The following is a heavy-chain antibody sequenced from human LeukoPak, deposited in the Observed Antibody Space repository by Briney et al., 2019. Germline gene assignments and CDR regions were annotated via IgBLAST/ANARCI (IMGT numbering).Heavy chain of an antibody. CDR2: INPNSGDT. Sequence: ASVKVSCKASGYTFTAYYMHWVRQAPGQGLEWMGRINPNSGDTIYAQNFQGRVTVTRDTSISTAYMELSRLRSDDTAVYYCACWGGRSQGHWGQGTLVTVSS. CDR3: ACWGGRSQGH. V-gene: IGHV1-2*06. D-gene: IGHD2-15*01. CDR1: GYTFTAYY. J-gene: IGHJ4*02.